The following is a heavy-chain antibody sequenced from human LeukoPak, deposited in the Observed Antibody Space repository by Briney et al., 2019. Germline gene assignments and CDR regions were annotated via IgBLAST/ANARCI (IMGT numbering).Heavy chain of an antibody. V-gene: IGHV3-48*02. CDR1: GFTFSTYS. D-gene: IGHD4-17*01. CDR3: AKDMGFGDSAYWYFDL. J-gene: IGHJ2*01. CDR2: ISSSSLTI. Sequence: GGSLRLSCEASGFTFSTYSMNWVRQAPGKGLEWVSFISSSSLTIYYADSVKGRFTISRDNAKNSLYLQVNSLRDEDTAVYYCAKDMGFGDSAYWYFDLWGRGTLVTVSS.